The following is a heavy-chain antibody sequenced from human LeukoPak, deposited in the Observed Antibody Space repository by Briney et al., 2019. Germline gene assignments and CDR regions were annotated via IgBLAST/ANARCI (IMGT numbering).Heavy chain of an antibody. D-gene: IGHD3-9*01. CDR3: ARGELELRYFDWLYGDAFDI. V-gene: IGHV4-59*01. CDR2: IYYSGST. Sequence: SETLSLTCTVSGGSISGYYWRWIRQPPGKGLEWIGYIYYSGSTNYNPSLKSRVTISVDTSKNQFSLKLSSVTAADTAVYYCARGELELRYFDWLYGDAFDIWGQGTMVTVSS. J-gene: IGHJ3*02. CDR1: GGSISGYY.